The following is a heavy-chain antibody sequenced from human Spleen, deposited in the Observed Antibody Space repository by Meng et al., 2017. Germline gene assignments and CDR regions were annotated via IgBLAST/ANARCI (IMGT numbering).Heavy chain of an antibody. CDR1: GYTFTGYY. J-gene: IGHJ4*02. V-gene: IGHV1-18*04. CDR2: ISAYNGNT. CDR3: ATRGNPYLDR. Sequence: ASVKVSCKASGYTFTGYYMHWVRQAPGQGLEWMGWISAYNGNTNYAQKLQGRVTMTTDTSTSTAYMELRSLRSDDTAVYYCATRGNPYLDRWGQGTLVTVSS.